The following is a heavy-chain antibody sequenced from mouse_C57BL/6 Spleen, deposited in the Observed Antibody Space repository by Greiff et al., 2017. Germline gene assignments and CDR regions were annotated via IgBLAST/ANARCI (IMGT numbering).Heavy chain of an antibody. Sequence: EVKLVESGGGLVKPGGSLKLSCAASGFTFSDYGMHWVRQAPEKGLEWVAYISSGSSTIYYADTVKGRFTISRDNAKNTLFLQMTSLRSEDTAMYYCARGYDYDWYFDVWGTGTTVTVSS. D-gene: IGHD2-4*01. CDR3: ARGYDYDWYFDV. CDR1: GFTFSDYG. V-gene: IGHV5-17*01. J-gene: IGHJ1*03. CDR2: ISSGSSTI.